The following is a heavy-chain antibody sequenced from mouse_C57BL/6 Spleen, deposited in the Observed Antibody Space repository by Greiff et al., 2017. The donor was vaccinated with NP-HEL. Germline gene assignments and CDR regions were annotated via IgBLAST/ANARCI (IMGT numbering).Heavy chain of an antibody. D-gene: IGHD2-1*01. CDR1: GFTFSDYG. CDR2: ISSGSSTI. CDR3: ARDLLWNYYAMDY. Sequence: EVQLVESGGGLVKPGGSLKLSCAASGFTFSDYGMHWVRQAPEKGLEWVAYISSGSSTIYYADTVKGRFTISRDNAKNTLFLQMTSLRSEDTAMYYCARDLLWNYYAMDYWGQGTSVTVSS. J-gene: IGHJ4*01. V-gene: IGHV5-17*01.